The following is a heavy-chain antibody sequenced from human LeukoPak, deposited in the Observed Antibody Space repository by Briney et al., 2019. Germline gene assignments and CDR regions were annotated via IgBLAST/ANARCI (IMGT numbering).Heavy chain of an antibody. V-gene: IGHV3-48*02. J-gene: IGHJ6*02. Sequence: PGGARRLSCAASGFTLSTYSMNWVRQAPGKGLEWVSYISGSSSTIYYADSVKGRFTISRDNAQNSLYLQMSSLRDEDTAVYYCAKMYYYGMDVWGQGTTVTVSS. CDR2: ISGSSSTI. CDR1: GFTLSTYS. CDR3: AKMYYYGMDV.